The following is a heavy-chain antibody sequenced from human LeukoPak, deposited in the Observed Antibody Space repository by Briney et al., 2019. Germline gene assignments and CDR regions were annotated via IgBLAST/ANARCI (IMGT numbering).Heavy chain of an antibody. V-gene: IGHV4-30-2*01. CDR1: GGSISSGGYY. Sequence: PSETLSLTCTVSGGSISSGGYYWSWIRQPPGKGLERIGYIYHSGSTYYNPSLKSRVTISVDRSKNQFSLKLSSVTAADTAVYYCARDSSGWYHHYYGMDVWGQGTTVTVSS. D-gene: IGHD6-19*01. CDR3: ARDSSGWYHHYYGMDV. CDR2: IYHSGST. J-gene: IGHJ6*02.